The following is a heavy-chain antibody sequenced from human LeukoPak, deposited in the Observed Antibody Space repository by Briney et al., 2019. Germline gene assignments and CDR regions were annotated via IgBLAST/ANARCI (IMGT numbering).Heavy chain of an antibody. J-gene: IGHJ4*02. CDR3: ARDSGYSYVDY. Sequence: GGSLRLSCAASGFTFSSYSMNWVRQAPGKGLEWVSYITSSGSVMYHADSVRGRFTISRDNAKNTLYLQMNSLRAEDTAVYYCARDSGYSYVDYWGQGTLVTVSS. V-gene: IGHV3-48*04. CDR1: GFTFSSYS. CDR2: ITSSGSVM. D-gene: IGHD5-18*01.